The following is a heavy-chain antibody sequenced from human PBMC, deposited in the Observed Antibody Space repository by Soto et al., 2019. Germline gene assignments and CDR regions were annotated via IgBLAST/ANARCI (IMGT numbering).Heavy chain of an antibody. V-gene: IGHV1-8*01. J-gene: IGHJ3*02. CDR1: GYSFTSYD. CDR3: ARGCSSTSCYGADAFDI. Sequence: ASVKVSCQASGYSFTSYDINWVRQATGQGLEWMGWMNPNSGNTGYAQKFQGRVTMTRNTSISTAYMELSSLRSEDTAVYYCARGCSSTSCYGADAFDIWGQGTMVTVSS. CDR2: MNPNSGNT. D-gene: IGHD2-2*01.